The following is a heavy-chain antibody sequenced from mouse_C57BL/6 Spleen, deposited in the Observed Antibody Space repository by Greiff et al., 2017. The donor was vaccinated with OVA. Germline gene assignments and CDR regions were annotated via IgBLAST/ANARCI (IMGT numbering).Heavy chain of an antibody. CDR3: TRRLSYDGSSYYAMDY. D-gene: IGHD1-3*01. J-gene: IGHJ4*01. CDR2: IDPETGGT. V-gene: IGHV1-15*01. CDR1: GYTFTDYE. Sequence: QVQLQESGAELVRPGASVTLSCKASGYTFTDYEMHWVKQTPVHGLEWIGAIDPETGGTAYNQKFKGKAILTADKSSSTAYLELRRLTSEASAVYYGTRRLSYDGSSYYAMDYWGQGTSVTVSS.